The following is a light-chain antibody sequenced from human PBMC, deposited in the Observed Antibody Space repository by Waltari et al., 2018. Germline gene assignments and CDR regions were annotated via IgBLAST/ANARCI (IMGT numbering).Light chain of an antibody. J-gene: IGLJ7*01. CDR3: GTWDSSLSGAV. CDR2: EDT. CDR1: RSNIRHNY. Sequence: QSVLTQPPSVSAAPGQRVPIPCSGGRSNIRHNYVSWYRQFPGTAPKLLIYEDTERPSGIAGRFSGSKSGTSATLDITGLQAGDEADYYCGTWDSSLSGAVFGGGTHLTVL. V-gene: IGLV1-51*02.